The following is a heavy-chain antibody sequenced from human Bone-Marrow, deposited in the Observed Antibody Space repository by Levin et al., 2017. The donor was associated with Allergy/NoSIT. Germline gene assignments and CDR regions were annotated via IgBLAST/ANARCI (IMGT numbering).Heavy chain of an antibody. V-gene: IGHV4-39*01. CDR1: GGSISGSRYY. CDR3: ADGTGYFFEY. D-gene: IGHD3/OR15-3a*01. Sequence: PSETLSLTCTVSGGSISGSRYYWGWIRQPPGKGLEWIGSVYHTGDTYYNPSLKSRVSITVDTSKNEFYLKLNSMTAADTAVYFCADGTGYFFEYWGQGTLVTGSS. CDR2: VYHTGDT. J-gene: IGHJ4*02.